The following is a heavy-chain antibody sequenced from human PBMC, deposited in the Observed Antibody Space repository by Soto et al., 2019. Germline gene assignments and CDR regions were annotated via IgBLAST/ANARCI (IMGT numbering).Heavy chain of an antibody. CDR3: ARLNGYCISTNCHGYYGMYV. V-gene: IGHV4-30-4*01. J-gene: IGHJ6*02. D-gene: IGHD2-2*03. CDR1: GGSISSGDYY. Sequence: SETLSLTCTVSGGSISSGDYYWSWIRQPPGKGLEWIGYIYYSGSTYYNPSLKSRVTISVDTSKNQFSLKLSSVTAADTAVYYCARLNGYCISTNCHGYYGMYVWGQGTTVTVSS. CDR2: IYYSGST.